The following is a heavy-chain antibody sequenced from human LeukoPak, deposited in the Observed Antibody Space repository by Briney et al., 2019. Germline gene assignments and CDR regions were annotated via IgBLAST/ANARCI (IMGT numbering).Heavy chain of an antibody. V-gene: IGHV4-59*01. D-gene: IGHD2-2*02. CDR1: GGSISSYH. J-gene: IGHJ6*03. CDR3: SRTTEGYCRSISCYRFDYYYYMDV. Sequence: SETLSLTCSVSGGSISSYHWSWIRQPPGKGLEWIGYIHYSGSTNYHLSLKSRVPISVDTSENQFSLQLTSVTAAATAVYYCSRTTEGYCRSISCYRFDYYYYMDVWGKGTTVTISS. CDR2: IHYSGST.